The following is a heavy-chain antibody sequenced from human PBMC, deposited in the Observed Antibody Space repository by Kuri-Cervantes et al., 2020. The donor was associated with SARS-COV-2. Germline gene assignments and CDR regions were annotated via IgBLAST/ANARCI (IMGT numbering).Heavy chain of an antibody. V-gene: IGHV4-59*01. CDR1: GGSISSYY. J-gene: IGHJ4*02. Sequence: ESLKISCTVSGGSISSYYWSWIRQPPGKGLEWIGYIYYSGSTNYNPSLKSRVTISVDTSKNQFSLKLSSVTAADTAVYYCARAKGTLGFFDYWGQGTLVTVSS. D-gene: IGHD1-7*01. CDR3: ARAKGTLGFFDY. CDR2: IYYSGST.